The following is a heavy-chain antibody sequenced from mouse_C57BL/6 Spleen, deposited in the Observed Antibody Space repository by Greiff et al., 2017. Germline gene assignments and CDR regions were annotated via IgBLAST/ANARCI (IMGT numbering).Heavy chain of an antibody. CDR3: ARSGLGREFAY. V-gene: IGHV1-9*01. D-gene: IGHD4-1*01. Sequence: QVQLQQSGAELMKPGASVKLSCKATGYTFTGYWIEWVKQRPGHGLEWIGEILPGSGSTNYNEKFKGKATFTADTPSNTAYMQLSSLTTEDSATYYCARSGLGREFAYWGQGTLVTVSA. CDR1: GYTFTGYW. J-gene: IGHJ3*01. CDR2: ILPGSGST.